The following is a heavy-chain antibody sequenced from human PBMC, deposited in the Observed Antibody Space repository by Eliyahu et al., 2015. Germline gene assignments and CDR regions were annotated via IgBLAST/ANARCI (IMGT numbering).Heavy chain of an antibody. CDR1: GFTFSNYA. CDR2: VSGSGVST. D-gene: IGHD6-6*01. J-gene: IGHJ4*02. V-gene: IGHV3-23*01. CDR3: AKEGYGSSSWVGELVDY. Sequence: EVQLLESGGGLVQPGGSLRLSCAASGFTFSNYAMSWVRQPPGKGLEWVSAVSGSGVSTYYADSVKGRFTISRDNSKNTLYLQMNSLRAEDTAVYYCAKEGYGSSSWVGELVDYWGQGALVTVSS.